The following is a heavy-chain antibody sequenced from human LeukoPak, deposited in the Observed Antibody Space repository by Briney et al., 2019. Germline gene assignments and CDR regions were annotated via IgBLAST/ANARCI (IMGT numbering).Heavy chain of an antibody. D-gene: IGHD3-10*01. J-gene: IGHJ4*02. V-gene: IGHV1-69*13. CDR3: AREPITMVRGVIIAFDY. CDR2: IIPIFGTT. Sequence: SVKVSCKASGGTFSSYAISWVRQAPGQGLEWMGGIIPIFGTTNYAQKFQGRVTITADESTSTAYMELSSLRSEDTAVYYCAREPITMVRGVIIAFDYWGQGTLVTVSS. CDR1: GGTFSSYA.